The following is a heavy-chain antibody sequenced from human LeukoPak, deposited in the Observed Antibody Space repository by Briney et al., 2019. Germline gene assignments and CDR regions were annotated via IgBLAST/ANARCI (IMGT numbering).Heavy chain of an antibody. D-gene: IGHD1-1*01. CDR2: VDHTGST. CDR1: DDSITMYY. J-gene: IGHJ6*03. CDR3: ARGRVSSSTWYSTYYNYFYMDV. Sequence: SETLSLTCSVSDDSITMYYWTWIRQPPGKGLGWIGYVDHTGSTNFNPSLNGRVSISRDTTKNLFSLRLRSVTAADTAVYFCARGRVSSSTWYSTYYNYFYMDVWGKGTTVTVSS. V-gene: IGHV4-59*01.